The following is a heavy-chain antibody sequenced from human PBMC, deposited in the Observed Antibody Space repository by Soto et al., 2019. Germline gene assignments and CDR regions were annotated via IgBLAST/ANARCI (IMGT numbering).Heavy chain of an antibody. D-gene: IGHD2-15*01. CDR1: GYTFSDYA. CDR3: VRCYCSVGSCYACWHFDL. J-gene: IGHJ2*01. CDR2: ISASTRNT. V-gene: IGHV1-18*01. Sequence: QVQLVQSGGEVKKPGASVKVSCQASGYTFSDYAISWVRQAPGQGLEWMGWISASTRNTDQAQNFQGRGNMTLDTATNTAYMELRSLRSDDTAVYYCVRCYCSVGSCYACWHFDLWGRGTLVTVSS.